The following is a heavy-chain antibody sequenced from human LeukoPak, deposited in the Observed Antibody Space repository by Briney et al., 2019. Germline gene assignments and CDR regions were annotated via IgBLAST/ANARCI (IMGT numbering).Heavy chain of an antibody. Sequence: SETLSLTCTVSGGSISSYYWSRIRQPPGKGLEWIGYIYYSGNINYNPSLKSRVTISVDTSKNQFSLKLSSVTAADTAVYYCARDRSYSSSYYYGMDVWGQGTTVTVSS. CDR1: GGSISSYY. CDR2: IYYSGNI. V-gene: IGHV4-59*01. CDR3: ARDRSYSSSYYYGMDV. J-gene: IGHJ6*02. D-gene: IGHD6-13*01.